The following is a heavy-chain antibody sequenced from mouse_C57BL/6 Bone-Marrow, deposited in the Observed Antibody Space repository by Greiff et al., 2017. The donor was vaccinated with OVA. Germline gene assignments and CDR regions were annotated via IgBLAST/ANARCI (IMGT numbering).Heavy chain of an antibody. J-gene: IGHJ1*03. CDR2: IDPEDGET. V-gene: IGHV14-2*01. Sequence: VQLKESGAELVKPGASVKLSCTASGFNIKDYYMHWVKQRPEQGLEWIGRIDPEDGETKYAPKFQGKATITADTSSNTAYLQLSSLTSEDTAVYYCASLWFHWYFDVWGTGTTVTVSS. CDR1: GFNIKDYY. D-gene: IGHD2-2*01. CDR3: ASLWFHWYFDV.